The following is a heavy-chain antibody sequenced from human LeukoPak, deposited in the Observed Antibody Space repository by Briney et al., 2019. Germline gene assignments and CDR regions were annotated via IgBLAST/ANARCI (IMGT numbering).Heavy chain of an antibody. Sequence: GASVKVSCKASGYTFTGYYMHWVRQAPGQGLEWMGWINPNSGGTNYAQKFQGRVTMTRDTSISTAYMELSSLRSDDTAVYYCARAVDIVAPFDYWGQGTLVTVSS. CDR1: GYTFTGYY. D-gene: IGHD5-12*01. J-gene: IGHJ4*02. CDR3: ARAVDIVAPFDY. CDR2: INPNSGGT. V-gene: IGHV1-2*02.